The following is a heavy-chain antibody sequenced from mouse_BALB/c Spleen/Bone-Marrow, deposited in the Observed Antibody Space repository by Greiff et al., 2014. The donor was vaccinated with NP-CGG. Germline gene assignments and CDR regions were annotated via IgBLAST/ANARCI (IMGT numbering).Heavy chain of an antibody. CDR3: ARITTATGAMDY. CDR2: IWADEST. J-gene: IGHJ4*01. V-gene: IGHV2-9*02. D-gene: IGHD1-2*01. Sequence: VQVVESGPGLVAPSQSLSITCTASGFSLTNYGVHWVRQPPGKGLEWLGVIWADESTNYNSALMSRLSISKDNSKSQVFFKMNSLQTDDTAMYYCARITTATGAMDYWGQGTSVTVSS. CDR1: GFSLTNYG.